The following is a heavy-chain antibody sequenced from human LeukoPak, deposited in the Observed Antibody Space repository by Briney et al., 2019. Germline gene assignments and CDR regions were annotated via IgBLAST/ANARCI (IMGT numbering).Heavy chain of an antibody. CDR1: GYTFTSYA. CDR2: MNPNSGNT. D-gene: IGHD3-10*01. Sequence: GSVKASCKASGYTFTSYAINWVRQATGQGLEWMGWMNPNSGNTGYAQKFQGRVTMTRNTSITTAYMELSSLRSEDTAVYYCASAVSGGGPAYYYYGMDVWGQGTTVTVSS. V-gene: IGHV1-8*01. J-gene: IGHJ6*02. CDR3: ASAVSGGGPAYYYYGMDV.